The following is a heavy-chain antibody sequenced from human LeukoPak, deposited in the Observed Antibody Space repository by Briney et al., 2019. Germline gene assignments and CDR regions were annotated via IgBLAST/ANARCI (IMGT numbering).Heavy chain of an antibody. Sequence: GGSLRLSCAASGFTFSSYAMHWVRQAPGKGLEWVAVISYDGSNKYYADSVKGRFTISRDNSKNTLYLQMNSLRAEDTAVYYCAMEVVPAAFDYWSQGTLVTVSS. CDR3: AMEVVPAAFDY. J-gene: IGHJ4*02. D-gene: IGHD2-2*01. CDR2: ISYDGSNK. CDR1: GFTFSSYA. V-gene: IGHV3-30*04.